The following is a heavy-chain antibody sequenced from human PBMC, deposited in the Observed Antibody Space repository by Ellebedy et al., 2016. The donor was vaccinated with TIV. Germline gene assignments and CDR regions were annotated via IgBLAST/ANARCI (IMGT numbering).Heavy chain of an antibody. V-gene: IGHV4-39*07. D-gene: IGHD6-13*01. Sequence: SETLSLTXTVSGGSISSSSYYWGWIRQPPGKGLEWIGSIYYSGSTYYNPSLKSRVTISVDTSKNQFSLKLSSVTAADTAVYYCARGISAAAGLYYFDYWGQGTLVTVSS. CDR1: GGSISSSSYY. CDR2: IYYSGST. CDR3: ARGISAAAGLYYFDY. J-gene: IGHJ4*02.